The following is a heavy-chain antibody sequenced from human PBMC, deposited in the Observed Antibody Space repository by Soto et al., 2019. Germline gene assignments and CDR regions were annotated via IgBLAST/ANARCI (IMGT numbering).Heavy chain of an antibody. J-gene: IGHJ4*02. Sequence: QLQLQESGPGLVKPSETLSLTCTVSGGSISSSSYYWGWIRQPPGKGLEWIGSIYYSGSTYYNPSLKSRVTISVDTSKNQFSLKLSSVTAADTAVYYCASTGRQQWLVLSDYWGQGTLVTVSS. CDR2: IYYSGST. V-gene: IGHV4-39*01. CDR1: GGSISSSSYY. CDR3: ASTGRQQWLVLSDY. D-gene: IGHD6-19*01.